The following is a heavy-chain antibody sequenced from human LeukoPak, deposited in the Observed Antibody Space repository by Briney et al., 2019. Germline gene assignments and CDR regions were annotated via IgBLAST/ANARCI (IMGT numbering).Heavy chain of an antibody. D-gene: IGHD4-17*01. J-gene: IGHJ4*02. CDR1: GFTFSSYA. V-gene: IGHV3-30-3*01. CDR3: ARGENGDYDYYFDY. Sequence: GGSLRLSCAASGFTFSSYAMHWVRQAPGKGLEWVAVISYDGSNKYYADSMKGRFTISRDNSKNTLYLQMNSLRAEDTAVYYCARGENGDYDYYFDYWGQGTLVTVSS. CDR2: ISYDGSNK.